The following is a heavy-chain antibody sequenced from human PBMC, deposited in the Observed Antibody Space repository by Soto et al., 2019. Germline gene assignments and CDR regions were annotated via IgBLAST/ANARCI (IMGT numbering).Heavy chain of an antibody. Sequence: SETLSLTGCVSGGSISGYYWSWIRQPAGQGLEWIGGIYTRGSTNYNPSLKSRVTMSVDAAKNQFSLKLSSVTAAETAMYYCARKAVTTLYFDYWAQGTLVTVSS. CDR3: ARKAVTTLYFDY. CDR1: GGSISGYY. J-gene: IGHJ4*02. V-gene: IGHV4-4*07. CDR2: IYTRGST. D-gene: IGHD4-4*01.